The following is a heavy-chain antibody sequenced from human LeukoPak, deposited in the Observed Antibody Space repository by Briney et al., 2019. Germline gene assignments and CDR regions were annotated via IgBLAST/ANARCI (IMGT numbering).Heavy chain of an antibody. D-gene: IGHD1-26*01. CDR1: GFTFSSNA. V-gene: IGHV3-23*01. CDR3: AETVSEVGTTLQY. CDR2: ISGSGSTT. Sequence: GGSLRLSCAASGFTFSSNAMSWVRQAPGEGLEWVSIISGSGSTTYYADSVKGRFTISRDNSKNTLYLQMNSLRAEDTAVYYCAETVSEVGTTLQYWGQGTLVTVSA. J-gene: IGHJ4*02.